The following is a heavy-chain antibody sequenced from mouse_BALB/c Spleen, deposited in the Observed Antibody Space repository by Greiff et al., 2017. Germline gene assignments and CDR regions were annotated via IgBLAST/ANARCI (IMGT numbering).Heavy chain of an antibody. CDR1: GYSITSDYA. D-gene: IGHD1-1*01. Sequence: DVKLQESGPGLVKPSQSLSLTCTVTGYSITSDYAWNWIRQFPGNKLEWMGYISYSGSTSYNPSLKSRISITRDTSKNQFFLQLNSVTTEDTATYYCARDYYGSSYEDYFDYWGQGTNLTVSS. V-gene: IGHV3-2*02. J-gene: IGHJ2*01. CDR2: ISYSGST. CDR3: ARDYYGSSYEDYFDY.